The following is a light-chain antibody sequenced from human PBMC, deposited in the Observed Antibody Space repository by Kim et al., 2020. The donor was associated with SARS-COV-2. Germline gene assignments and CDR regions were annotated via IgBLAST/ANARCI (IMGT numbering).Light chain of an antibody. CDR2: GKN. V-gene: IGLV3-19*01. Sequence: GQTVRITCQGDSLRSDYASWYQQKPGQAPVLVIYGKNNRPSGIPDRFSGSSSGNTASLTITGAQAEDEADYYCNSRDSSGNHWVFGGGTQLTVL. J-gene: IGLJ3*02. CDR3: NSRDSSGNHWV. CDR1: SLRSDY.